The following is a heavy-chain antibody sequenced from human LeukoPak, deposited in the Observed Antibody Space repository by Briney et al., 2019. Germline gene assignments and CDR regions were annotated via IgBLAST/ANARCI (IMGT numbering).Heavy chain of an antibody. V-gene: IGHV3-23*01. D-gene: IGHD2-2*02. CDR1: GFRFSDFT. CDR2: IGGRGGST. J-gene: IGHJ5*02. CDR3: AKKGCSSTSCYTGVWNWFDP. Sequence: GGSLRLSCAASGFRFSDFTMTWVRQAPGKGPEWVSAIGGRGGSTYYADSVKGRFTISRDNSKNTLYLQMNSLRAEDTAVYYCAKKGCSSTSCYTGVWNWFDPWGQGTLVTVSS.